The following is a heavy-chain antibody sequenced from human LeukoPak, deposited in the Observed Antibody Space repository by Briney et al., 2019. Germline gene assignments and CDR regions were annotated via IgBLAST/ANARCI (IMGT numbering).Heavy chain of an antibody. Sequence: GRSLRLACAASGFTFSSYTMNWVSPAPGKWLEWVSSIAGSSGYISYADSVKGRFTISRDNAKKSLYLQMTRLTAEDTAVYYCARDRGAYCGGDCYLGFDYWGRGTLVTVSS. CDR1: GFTFSSYT. D-gene: IGHD2-21*02. J-gene: IGHJ4*01. CDR2: IAGSSGYI. V-gene: IGHV3-21*01. CDR3: ARDRGAYCGGDCYLGFDY.